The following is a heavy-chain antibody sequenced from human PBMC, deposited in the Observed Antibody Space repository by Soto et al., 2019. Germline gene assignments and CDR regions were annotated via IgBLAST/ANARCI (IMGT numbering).Heavy chain of an antibody. CDR3: AATFDSGSYDFGGHPW. D-gene: IGHD2-21*01. Sequence: ASVKVSCKASGYTFTTYYMHWVRQAPGQGLEWMGIISPDGGKTDYTHNLQPRVTITRDKSTNTAYLELSGLRSDDTAVYYCAATFDSGSYDFGGHPWWGQGTLVTVSS. CDR1: GYTFTTYY. J-gene: IGHJ4*02. CDR2: ISPDGGKT. V-gene: IGHV1-46*01.